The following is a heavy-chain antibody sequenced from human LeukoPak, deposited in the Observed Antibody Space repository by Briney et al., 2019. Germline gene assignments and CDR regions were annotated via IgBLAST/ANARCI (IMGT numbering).Heavy chain of an antibody. CDR2: IYYSGST. Sequence: PSETLSLTCTVSGGSISSYYWSWIRQPPGKGLEWIGYIYYSGSTNYNPSLKSRVTMSVDTSKNQFSLKLTSVTAADTAVYYCARDWDGSGWPIDYWGQGTLVTVSS. D-gene: IGHD6-19*01. J-gene: IGHJ4*02. V-gene: IGHV4-59*01. CDR3: ARDWDGSGWPIDY. CDR1: GGSISSYY.